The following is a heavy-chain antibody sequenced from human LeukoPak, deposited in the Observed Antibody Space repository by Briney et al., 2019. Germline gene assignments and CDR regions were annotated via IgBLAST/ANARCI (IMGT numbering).Heavy chain of an antibody. CDR1: GGSISSYY. D-gene: IGHD3-10*01. CDR2: IYYSGST. V-gene: IGHV4-59*01. CDR3: ERGRGRVFDY. J-gene: IGHJ4*02. Sequence: PETLSLTCTVSGGSISSYYRSWIRQPPGKGLEWIGYIYYSGSTNYNPSLKSRITISVDTPKNQCSRKLSSLTLADAAVYYGERGRGRVFDYWGQGTLVTVSS.